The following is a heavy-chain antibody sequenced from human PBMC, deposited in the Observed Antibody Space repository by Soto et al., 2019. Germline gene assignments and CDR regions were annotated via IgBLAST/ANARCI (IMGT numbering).Heavy chain of an antibody. D-gene: IGHD3-3*01. J-gene: IGHJ6*02. CDR3: AREPDYDFWSGYYTPYGMDV. Sequence: PGGSLRLSCAASGFTFSSYSMNWVRQAPGKGLEWVSSISSSSSYIYYADSVKGRFTISRDNAKNSLYLQMNSLRAEDTAVYYCAREPDYDFWSGYYTPYGMDVWGQGTTVTVS. CDR1: GFTFSSYS. CDR2: ISSSSSYI. V-gene: IGHV3-21*01.